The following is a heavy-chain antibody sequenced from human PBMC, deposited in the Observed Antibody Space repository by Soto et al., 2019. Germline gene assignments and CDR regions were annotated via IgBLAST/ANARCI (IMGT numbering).Heavy chain of an antibody. D-gene: IGHD2-8*02. V-gene: IGHV4-30-2*01. CDR3: ARSRATDWGGSTETLDL. J-gene: IGHJ5*02. CDR1: GGSISSGGYS. CDR2: IYHSGST. Sequence: SETLSLTCAVYGGSISSGGYSWSWIRQPPGKGLEWIGYIYHSGSTYYNPSLKSRVTISVDRSKNQFSLKLSSVTAADTAVYYCARSRATDWGGSTETLDLWGQGTPVTVSS.